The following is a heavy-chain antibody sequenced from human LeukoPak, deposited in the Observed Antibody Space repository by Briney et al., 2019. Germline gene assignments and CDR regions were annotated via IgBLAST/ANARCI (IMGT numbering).Heavy chain of an antibody. D-gene: IGHD1-7*01. CDR3: ARNLTGTTGENWFDP. CDR2: IIPIFGTA. CDR1: GGTFSSYA. Sequence: SVKVSCKASGGTFSSYAISWVRQAPGQGLEWMGGIIPIFGTANYAQKFQGRVTITADESTSTAYMELSSLRSEDTAVYYCARNLTGTTGENWFDPWGQGTLVTVSS. V-gene: IGHV1-69*01. J-gene: IGHJ5*02.